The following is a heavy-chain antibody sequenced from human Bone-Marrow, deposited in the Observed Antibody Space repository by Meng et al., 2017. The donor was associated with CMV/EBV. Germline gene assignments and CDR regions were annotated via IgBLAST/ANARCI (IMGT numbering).Heavy chain of an antibody. CDR1: GCSISSGGYY. D-gene: IGHD2-8*02. CDR2: IYYSGST. V-gene: IGHV4-31*03. J-gene: IGHJ5*02. CDR3: ARDRCTSAACYRGGDWFDP. Sequence: SEPLSLTCTVSGCSISSGGYYWSWIRQHPGKGLEWIGYIYYSGSTYYNPSLKSRVTISIDTSNNQSSLILNSVTAADTAVYYGARDRCTSAACYRGGDWFDPWGQGTLVTVSS.